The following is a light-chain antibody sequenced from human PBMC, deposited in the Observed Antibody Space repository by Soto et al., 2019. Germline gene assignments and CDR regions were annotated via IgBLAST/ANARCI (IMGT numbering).Light chain of an antibody. V-gene: IGLV1-44*01. Sequence: QSVLTQPPSASGTPGQRVTISCSGSSSNIGSNTVNWYQQLPGTAPKLLIYTINQRPSGVPDRFSGTRSGTSASLAISGLQSEDEALYYCAAWDDSLNGVVFGGGTKVTVL. CDR2: TIN. CDR1: SSNIGSNT. CDR3: AAWDDSLNGVV. J-gene: IGLJ3*02.